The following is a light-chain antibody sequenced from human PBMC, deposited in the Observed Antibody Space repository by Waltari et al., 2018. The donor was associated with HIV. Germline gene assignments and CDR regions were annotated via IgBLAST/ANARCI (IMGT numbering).Light chain of an antibody. CDR1: QGVSSN. Sequence: EIVMTQSPATLSVSPGERATLSCRASQGVSSNLAWYQQKPGQAPRLLFYGSSTRATGIPARFSVSGSETEFTLTINSLQSEDFAVYYCQQYNALPRTFGQGTKVEVK. CDR2: GSS. V-gene: IGKV3-15*01. CDR3: QQYNALPRT. J-gene: IGKJ1*01.